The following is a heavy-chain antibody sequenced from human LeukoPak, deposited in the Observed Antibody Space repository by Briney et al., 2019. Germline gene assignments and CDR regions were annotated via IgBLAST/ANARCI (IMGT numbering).Heavy chain of an antibody. Sequence: SVKVSCKASGGTFSSYAISWVRQAPGQGLEWMGGIIPIFGTANYAQKFQGRVTITADESMSTAYMELSSLRSEDTAVYYCARDHYGDYGDAFDIWGQGTMVTVSS. V-gene: IGHV1-69*13. D-gene: IGHD4-17*01. CDR3: ARDHYGDYGDAFDI. CDR1: GGTFSSYA. CDR2: IIPIFGTA. J-gene: IGHJ3*02.